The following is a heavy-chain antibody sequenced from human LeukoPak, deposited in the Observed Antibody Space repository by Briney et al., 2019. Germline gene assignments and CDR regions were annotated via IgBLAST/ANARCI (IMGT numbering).Heavy chain of an antibody. V-gene: IGHV3-11*03. CDR3: ARHSEGPVNDAFDI. CDR1: GFSFGEYY. D-gene: IGHD2-2*01. CDR2: LSSSGRYT. Sequence: GGSLGLSCAASGFSFGEYYMTWIRQAPGKGLEWVSNLSSSGRYTNYADSVRGRFTISRDNAKKSLYLQMNSLRAEDTAVYYCARHSEGPVNDAFDIWGQGTKVTVSS. J-gene: IGHJ3*02.